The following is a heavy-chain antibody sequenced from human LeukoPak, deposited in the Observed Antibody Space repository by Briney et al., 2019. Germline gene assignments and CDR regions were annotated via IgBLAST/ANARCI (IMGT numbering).Heavy chain of an antibody. D-gene: IGHD3-10*01. J-gene: IGHJ4*02. V-gene: IGHV4-61*08. Sequence: SETLSLTCTVSGGSISSGGYYWSWIRQHPGKGLEWIGYIYYSGSTNYNPSLKSRVTISVDTSKNQFSLKLSSVTAADTAVYYCARGPPITMVRGVMHFDYWGQGTLVTVSS. CDR2: IYYSGST. CDR3: ARGPPITMVRGVMHFDY. CDR1: GGSISSGGYY.